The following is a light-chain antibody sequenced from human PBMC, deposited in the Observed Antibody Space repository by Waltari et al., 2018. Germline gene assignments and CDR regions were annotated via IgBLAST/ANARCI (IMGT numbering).Light chain of an antibody. CDR1: SLKTYY. CDR3: NSRDTSGFPVV. V-gene: IGLV3-19*01. J-gene: IGLJ2*01. Sequence: SSELTQDPAVSVALGQTVKITCQGDSLKTYYPSWYQQKPGPAPVLVIYGKNIRPSGFPDRLSGSRSGNTASLTVTGAQAEDEADYYCNSRDTSGFPVVFGGGTKVTVL. CDR2: GKN.